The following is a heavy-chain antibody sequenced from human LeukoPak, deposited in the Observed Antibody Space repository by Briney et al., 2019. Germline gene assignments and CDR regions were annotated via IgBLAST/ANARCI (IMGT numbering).Heavy chain of an antibody. CDR3: ARRGYCSGGSCYAGLNWFDP. D-gene: IGHD2-15*01. V-gene: IGHV4-30-4*01. CDR1: GGSNHRGDHY. CDR2: IHYSGST. Sequence: SETLSLTCTFPGGSNHRGDHYLSWIRQPPRKGPELIGQIHYSGSTYYNPSLKSRVTISVDTSKNQFSLKLSSVSAADTAVYYCARRGYCSGGSCYAGLNWFDPWGQGTLVTVSS. J-gene: IGHJ5*02.